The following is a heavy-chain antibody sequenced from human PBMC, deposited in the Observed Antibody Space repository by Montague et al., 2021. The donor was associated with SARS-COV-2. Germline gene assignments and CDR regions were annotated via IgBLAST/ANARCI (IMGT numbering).Heavy chain of an antibody. CDR1: GFSFSSYG. J-gene: IGHJ4*02. D-gene: IGHD1-26*01. CDR3: AKDQGRERKRAFDS. CDR2: IGLDGSNE. Sequence: SLRLSCAASGFSFSSYGMHWVRQAPGKGLEWVAVIGLDGSNEYYADPVKGRFTISRDNPKNTLYLQMNSLRAEDTAVYYCAKDQGRERKRAFDSWGQGILVTVSS. V-gene: IGHV3-33*06.